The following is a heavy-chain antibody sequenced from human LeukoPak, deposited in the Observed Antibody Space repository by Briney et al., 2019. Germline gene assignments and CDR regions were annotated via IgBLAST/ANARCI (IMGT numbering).Heavy chain of an antibody. CDR1: GFTFSSYD. Sequence: QTGGSLRLSCAASGFTFSSYDMHWVRQATGKGLEWVSAIGTAGDTYYPGSVKGRFTISRENAKNSLYLQMNSLRAGDTAVYYCARGAYYYDSSGYGMDVWGQGTTVTVSS. CDR2: IGTAGDT. J-gene: IGHJ6*02. V-gene: IGHV3-13*01. CDR3: ARGAYYYDSSGYGMDV. D-gene: IGHD3-22*01.